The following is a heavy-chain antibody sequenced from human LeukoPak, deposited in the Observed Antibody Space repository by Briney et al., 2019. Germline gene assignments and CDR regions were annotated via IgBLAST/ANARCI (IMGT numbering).Heavy chain of an antibody. CDR3: AKRIAAAGTDDY. CDR2: ISGSGGST. J-gene: IGHJ4*02. CDR1: GFTFSSSA. Sequence: GGSLRLSCAASGFTFSSSAMGWVRQAPGKGLEWASSISGSGGSTYYADSVKGRFTISRDNSKNTLYLQMNSLRAEDTAVYYCAKRIAAAGTDDYWGQGTLVTVSS. V-gene: IGHV3-23*01. D-gene: IGHD6-13*01.